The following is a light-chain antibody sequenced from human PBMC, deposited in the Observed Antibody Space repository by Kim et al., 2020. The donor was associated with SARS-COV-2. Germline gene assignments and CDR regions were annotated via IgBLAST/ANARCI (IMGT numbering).Light chain of an antibody. CDR1: SSDVGGYNY. V-gene: IGLV2-14*03. CDR2: DVS. CDR3: SSYTSSSTRV. J-gene: IGLJ2*01. Sequence: GQSITISCNGTSSDVGGYNYVSWYQQHPGKAPKLMIYDVSNRPSGGSNRFSGSKSGNTASLTISGLQAEDEADYYCSSYTSSSTRVFGGGTQLTVL.